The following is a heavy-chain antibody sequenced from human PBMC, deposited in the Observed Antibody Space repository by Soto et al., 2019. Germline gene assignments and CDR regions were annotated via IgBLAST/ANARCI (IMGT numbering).Heavy chain of an antibody. V-gene: IGHV1-24*01. CDR2: FDPEDGET. Sequence: ASVKVSCKVSVYTHTELSIHWVRQAPGKGLEWMGGFDPEDGETIYAQKFQGRVTMTEDTSTDTAYMELSSLRSEDTAVYYCATVWGATNAFDIWGQGTMVTVSS. CDR1: VYTHTELS. J-gene: IGHJ3*02. D-gene: IGHD1-26*01. CDR3: ATVWGATNAFDI.